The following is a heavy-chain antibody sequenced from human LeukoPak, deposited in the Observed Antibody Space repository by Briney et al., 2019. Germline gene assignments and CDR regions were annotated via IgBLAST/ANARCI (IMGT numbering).Heavy chain of an antibody. CDR3: ARNYGSGSYYRFERVGFDP. D-gene: IGHD3-10*01. CDR2: MNPNSGNT. Sequence: STKGSWKNSGETCTSFDIDCVRHANGQGLEWMGWMNPNSGNTGYAQKFQGRVTMTRNTSISTAYMELSSLRSEDTAVYYCARNYGSGSYYRFERVGFDPWGQGTLVTVSS. J-gene: IGHJ5*02. V-gene: IGHV1-8*01. CDR1: GETCTSFD.